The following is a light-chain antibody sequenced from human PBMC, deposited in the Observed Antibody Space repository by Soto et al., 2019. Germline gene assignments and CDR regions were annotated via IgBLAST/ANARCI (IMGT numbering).Light chain of an antibody. J-gene: IGKJ1*01. CDR1: QGISSW. CDR3: LQDYTYPWT. CDR2: AAS. V-gene: IGKV1-12*02. Sequence: QLNQSPSFLSASVGDRVTITCRASQGISSWLAWYQQKPGKAPKLLIYAASNLQAGVPVRFSASGSGTNFTLTISNLQPEDFARYYCLQDYTYPWTFGQGTKVDIK.